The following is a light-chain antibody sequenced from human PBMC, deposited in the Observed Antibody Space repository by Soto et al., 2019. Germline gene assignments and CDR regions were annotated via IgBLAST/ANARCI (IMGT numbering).Light chain of an antibody. Sequence: ETVLTQSPATLSLSPGEKATLSCRASQSVGTYLAWYQHKPGQAPRLLIYNASNRATGIPARFSGSGSGTDFTLTISSLEPEDFAVYYCQQPGAFGQGTKVELK. J-gene: IGKJ1*01. CDR2: NAS. CDR1: QSVGTY. CDR3: QQPGA. V-gene: IGKV3-11*01.